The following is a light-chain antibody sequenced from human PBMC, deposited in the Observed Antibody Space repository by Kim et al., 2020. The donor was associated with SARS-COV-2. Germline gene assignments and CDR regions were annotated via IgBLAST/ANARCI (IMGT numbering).Light chain of an antibody. V-gene: IGKV3-15*01. J-gene: IGKJ4*01. CDR2: GAS. CDR1: QSISSN. CDR3: QQYNNWPLT. Sequence: VAPGERATLSCRASQSISSNLAWYQHKPGQAPRLLIHGASTRATDIPARFSGSGSGTEFTLTMSSLQSEDFAIYYCQQYNNWPLTFGGGTKVDIK.